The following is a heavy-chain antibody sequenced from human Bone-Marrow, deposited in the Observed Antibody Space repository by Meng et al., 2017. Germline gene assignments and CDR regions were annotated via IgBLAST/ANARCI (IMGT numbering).Heavy chain of an antibody. V-gene: IGHV1-18*01. CDR3: ARDEARGWARLAIEYYFDY. CDR2: LSAYNGNT. J-gene: IGHJ4*02. CDR1: GYTFTSYG. D-gene: IGHD6-19*01. Sequence: ASVKVSCKASGYTFTSYGNSWVRQAPGQGLEWMGWLSAYNGNTNYAQNIQGRVTMTTDTSTGTDYMELRSLRSNDTAVYYCARDEARGWARLAIEYYFDYWGQGTLVTVSS.